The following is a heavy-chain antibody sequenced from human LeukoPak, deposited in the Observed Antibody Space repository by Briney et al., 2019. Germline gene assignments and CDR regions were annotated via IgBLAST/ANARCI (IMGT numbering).Heavy chain of an antibody. CDR2: INPNSGGT. D-gene: IGHD3-3*01. CDR3: ARGSVTIFGVVISSFDY. J-gene: IGHJ4*02. V-gene: IGHV1-2*02. Sequence: GASVKVSCKASGYTFTGYYMHWVRQAPGQGLEWMGWINPNSGGTNYAQKFQGRVTMTRDTSISTAYMELSRLRSDDTAVYYCARGSVTIFGVVISSFDYWGQGTLVTVSS. CDR1: GYTFTGYY.